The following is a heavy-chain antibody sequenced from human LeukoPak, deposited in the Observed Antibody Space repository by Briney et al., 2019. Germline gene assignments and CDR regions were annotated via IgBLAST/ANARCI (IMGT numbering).Heavy chain of an antibody. CDR1: GGSISSSDYY. D-gene: IGHD6-6*01. V-gene: IGHV4-39*01. CDR3: ARYSTSSGWFDP. J-gene: IGHJ5*02. Sequence: MSSETLSLTCTVSGGSISSSDYYWGWIRQPPGKGLEWIGSMHYSGSNAYSPSLKSRVIIFVDTSKNQFSLKLTYVTAADTAVYFCARYSTSSGWFDPWGQGSLVTVSS. CDR2: MHYSGSN.